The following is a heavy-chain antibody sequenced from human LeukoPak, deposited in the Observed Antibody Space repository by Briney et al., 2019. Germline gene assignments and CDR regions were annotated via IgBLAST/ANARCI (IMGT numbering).Heavy chain of an antibody. V-gene: IGHV3-48*03. D-gene: IGHD6-19*01. J-gene: IGHJ4*02. Sequence: GGSLRLSCAASGFTFSSYEMNWVRQAPGKGLEWVSYISSSGSTIYYADSVKGRFTISRDNSKNTLYLQMNSLRAEDTAVYYCASRGIAVAGRETNNDYWGQGTLVTVSS. CDR1: GFTFSSYE. CDR2: ISSSGSTI. CDR3: ASRGIAVAGRETNNDY.